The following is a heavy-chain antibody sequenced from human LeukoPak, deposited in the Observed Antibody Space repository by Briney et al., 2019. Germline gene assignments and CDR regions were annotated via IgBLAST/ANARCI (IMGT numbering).Heavy chain of an antibody. CDR1: GFTFSRHG. CDR2: ISNDGSRK. CDR3: ARALRWYPASFDY. D-gene: IGHD4-23*01. J-gene: IGHJ4*02. Sequence: PGRSLRLSCAPSGFTFSRHGMHWVRQAPGKGLEWVAIISNDGSRKYYAHSVEGRFTISRDNSKNTLYRQMDSLRAEDTAVYSCARALRWYPASFDYWGQGTLVTVSS. V-gene: IGHV3-30*03.